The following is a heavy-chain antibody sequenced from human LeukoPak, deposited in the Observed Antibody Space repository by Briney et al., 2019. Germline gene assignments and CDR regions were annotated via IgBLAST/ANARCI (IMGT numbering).Heavy chain of an antibody. CDR1: GSYW. Sequence: GGSLRLSCAASGSYWMHWVRQAPGKGLVWVSHINSDGTWTSYADSVKGRFTISKDNAKNTVYLQMNNLRAEDTAVYYCVSFYETYWGRGTLVTVSS. CDR3: VSFYETY. D-gene: IGHD2/OR15-2a*01. V-gene: IGHV3-74*01. CDR2: INSDGTWT. J-gene: IGHJ4*02.